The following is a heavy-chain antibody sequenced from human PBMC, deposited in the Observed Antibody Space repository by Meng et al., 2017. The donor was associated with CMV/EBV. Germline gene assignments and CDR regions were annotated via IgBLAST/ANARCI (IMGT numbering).Heavy chain of an antibody. Sequence: SETLSLTCTASGGSISSYYWSWIRQPPGKGLEWIGYIYYSGSTNYNPSLKSRVTISVDTSKNQFSLKLSSVTAAGTAVYYCARDRGAFRRVDVWGQGATVTVSS. D-gene: IGHD3-10*01. J-gene: IGHJ6*02. CDR3: ARDRGAFRRVDV. CDR2: IYYSGST. V-gene: IGHV4-59*01. CDR1: GGSISSYY.